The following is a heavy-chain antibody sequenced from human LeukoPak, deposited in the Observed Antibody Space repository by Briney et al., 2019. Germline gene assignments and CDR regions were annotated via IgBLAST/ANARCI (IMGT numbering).Heavy chain of an antibody. V-gene: IGHV3-9*03. D-gene: IGHD6-6*01. CDR2: ISWNSGSI. J-gene: IGHJ3*02. CDR1: GFTFDDYA. CDR3: AKEAGIAARRRAFDI. Sequence: GRSLRLSCAASGFTFDDYAMHWVRQAPGKGLEWVSGISWNSGSIGYADSVKGRFTISRDNAKNSLYLQMNSLRAEDMALYYCAKEAGIAARRRAFDISGQGTMVTVSS.